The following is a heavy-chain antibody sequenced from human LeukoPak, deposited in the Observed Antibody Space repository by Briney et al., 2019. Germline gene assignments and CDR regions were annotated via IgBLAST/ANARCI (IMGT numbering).Heavy chain of an antibody. Sequence: GASVKVSCKASGYTFTGHYMHWVRQAPGHGLEWMGWISPNNGATYYAQNFQGRVTMTRDTSISTAYMEPSSLTSDDTAVYYCATGGAGTSGTTVGYWGQGTLVTVSS. J-gene: IGHJ4*02. CDR3: ATGGAGTSGTTVGY. CDR2: ISPNNGAT. CDR1: GYTFTGHY. V-gene: IGHV1-2*02. D-gene: IGHD1-1*01.